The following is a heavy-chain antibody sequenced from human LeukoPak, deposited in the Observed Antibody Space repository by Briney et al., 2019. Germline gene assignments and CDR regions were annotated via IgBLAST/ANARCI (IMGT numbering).Heavy chain of an antibody. J-gene: IGHJ3*02. V-gene: IGHV4-38-2*02. D-gene: IGHD3-10*01. CDR2: IYHSGST. CDR3: ARDIYGSGTPDAFDI. CDR1: GYSISSGYY. Sequence: PSETLSLTCTVSGYSISSGYYWGWIRQPPGKGLEWIGSIYHSGSTYYNPSLKSRVTISVDTSKNRFSLKLSSVTAADTAVYYCARDIYGSGTPDAFDIWGQGTMVTVSS.